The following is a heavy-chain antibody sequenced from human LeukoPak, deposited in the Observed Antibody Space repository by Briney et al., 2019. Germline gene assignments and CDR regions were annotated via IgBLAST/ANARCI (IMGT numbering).Heavy chain of an antibody. J-gene: IGHJ5*02. CDR3: ARDFTPPHCTSTSCPRGGWFDP. Sequence: ASVKVFCKASGYTFNSYGITWVRQAPGQGLEWMGWINPFNANTAYAQNLQGRVTMTTDTSTNTAYMDLRSLGSDDTAVYYCARDFTPPHCTSTSCPRGGWFDPWGQGTLVTVSS. V-gene: IGHV1-18*01. D-gene: IGHD2-2*01. CDR1: GYTFNSYG. CDR2: INPFNANT.